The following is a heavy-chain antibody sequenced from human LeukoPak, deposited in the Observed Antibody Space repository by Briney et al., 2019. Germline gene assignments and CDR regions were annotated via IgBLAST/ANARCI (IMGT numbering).Heavy chain of an antibody. J-gene: IGHJ4*02. CDR3: AKGTSGGTSFDY. D-gene: IGHD6-13*01. V-gene: IGHV3-23*01. Sequence: GGSLRLSCAGSGFSVSNYYMNWVRQAPGKGLEWVSGISTSGGSTYYADSVKGRFTISRDNAKNTLYLQMNSLRAEDTAVYYCAKGTSGGTSFDYWGQGALVTVSS. CDR1: GFSVSNYY. CDR2: ISTSGGST.